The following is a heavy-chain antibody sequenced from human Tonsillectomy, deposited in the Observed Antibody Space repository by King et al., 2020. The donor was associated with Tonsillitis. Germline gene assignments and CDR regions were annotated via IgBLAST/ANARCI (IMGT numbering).Heavy chain of an antibody. D-gene: IGHD3-22*01. CDR1: GFTFSSYG. Sequence: VQLVESGGGVVQPGRSLRLSCAASGFTFSSYGMHWVRQAPGKGLAWVAVVSYDGSDKYYADSVKGRFTISRDNSKNTLYLQMNSLRAEDTAVYYCAKDLYYYDRSGYLDFWGQGTLVTVSS. V-gene: IGHV3-30*18. CDR2: VSYDGSDK. CDR3: AKDLYYYDRSGYLDF. J-gene: IGHJ4*02.